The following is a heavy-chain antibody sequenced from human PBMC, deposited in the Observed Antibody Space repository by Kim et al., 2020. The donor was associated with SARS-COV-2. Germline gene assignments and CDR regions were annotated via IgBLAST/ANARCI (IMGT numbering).Heavy chain of an antibody. CDR3: ARDSVVNIGSSYYHHY. D-gene: IGHD1-26*01. Sequence: GGSLRLSCAASGFTFSRYWMHWVRQAPGEGLEWVANIKVDGRDEYYGDSVKGRFTISRDNAKNSLYLQMDSLRAEDTAVYYCARDSVVNIGSSYYHHYW. CDR1: GFTFSRYW. CDR2: IKVDGRDE. J-gene: IGHJ4*01. V-gene: IGHV3-7*03.